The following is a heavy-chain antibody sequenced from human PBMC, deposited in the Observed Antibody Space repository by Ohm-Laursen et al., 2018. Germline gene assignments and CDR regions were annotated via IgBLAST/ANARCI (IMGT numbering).Heavy chain of an antibody. Sequence: GTLSLTCAVSGGSISSYYWSWIRQPAGKGLEWIGLIYTSGTTNYNPSLKSRVTISVDTSKNQFSLKLSSVTAADTAVYYCARDLEGIAAAVDLWGRGTLVTVSS. CDR3: ARDLEGIAAAVDL. J-gene: IGHJ2*01. D-gene: IGHD6-13*01. CDR2: IYTSGTT. CDR1: GGSISSYY. V-gene: IGHV4-4*07.